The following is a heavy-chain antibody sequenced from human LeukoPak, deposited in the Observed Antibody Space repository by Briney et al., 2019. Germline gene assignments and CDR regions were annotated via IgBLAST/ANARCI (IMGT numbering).Heavy chain of an antibody. CDR3: ASSASCGGDCYQYFQH. J-gene: IGHJ1*01. CDR2: IYTSGST. Sequence: SETLSLTCTVSGGSISSYYWSWIRQPPGKGLEWIGYIYTSGSTIYNPSLESRVTISLDPSKGQFSLTLSSVTAADTAVYFCASSASCGGDCYQYFQHWGQGTLVTVSS. D-gene: IGHD2-21*02. CDR1: GGSISSYY. V-gene: IGHV4-4*09.